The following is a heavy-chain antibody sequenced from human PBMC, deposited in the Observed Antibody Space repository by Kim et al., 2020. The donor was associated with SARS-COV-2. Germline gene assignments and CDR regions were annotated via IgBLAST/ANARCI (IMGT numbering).Heavy chain of an antibody. CDR3: ASDLSARSIHTPVDY. CDR1: GFTFSSYA. J-gene: IGHJ4*01. CDR2: ISYDGSNK. Sequence: GGSLRLSCAASGFTFSSYAMHWVRQAPGKGLEWVAVISYDGSNKYYADSVKGRFTISRDNSKNTLYLQMNSLRAEDTAVYYCASDLSARSIHTPVDYWG. D-gene: IGHD2-2*01. V-gene: IGHV3-30-3*01.